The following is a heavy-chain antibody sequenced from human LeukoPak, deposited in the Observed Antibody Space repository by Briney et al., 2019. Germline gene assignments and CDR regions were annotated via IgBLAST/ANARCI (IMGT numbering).Heavy chain of an antibody. Sequence: GGSLRLSCVASGFTFSRYWMHWVRQAPGKGLVWVSRINSDGSSTNYADSVRGRFTISRDNAKNTLYLQMNSLRAEDTAVYYCVRAQREHCSGGSCYRDAFDIWGRGTMVTVSS. V-gene: IGHV3-74*01. CDR1: GFTFSRYW. J-gene: IGHJ3*02. CDR3: VRAQREHCSGGSCYRDAFDI. D-gene: IGHD2-15*01. CDR2: INSDGSST.